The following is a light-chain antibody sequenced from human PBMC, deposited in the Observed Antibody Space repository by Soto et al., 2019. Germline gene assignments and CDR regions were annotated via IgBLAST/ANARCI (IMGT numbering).Light chain of an antibody. CDR1: SSDVGSYNL. J-gene: IGLJ1*01. CDR3: SSYTSSRAYV. Sequence: QSALAQPASVSGSPGQSITISCTGTSSDVGSYNLVSWYQQHPGKAPKLMIYEGSKRPSGVSNRFSGSKSGNTASLTISGLQAEDEADYYCSSYTSSRAYVFGIGTKVTVL. V-gene: IGLV2-14*02. CDR2: EGS.